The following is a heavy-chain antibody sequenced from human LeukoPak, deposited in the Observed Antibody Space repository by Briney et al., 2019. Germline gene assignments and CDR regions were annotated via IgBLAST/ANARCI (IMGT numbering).Heavy chain of an antibody. Sequence: GGSLRLSCAASGFTVSSSYMSWVRQAPGKGLEWVSVFYSGGKTYYTDSVKGRLTISRDNSKNTLYLQMNSLRAEDTAVYYCESRDCSGGRCHFAGADPFDYWGQGTLVTVSS. V-gene: IGHV3-53*01. D-gene: IGHD2-15*01. J-gene: IGHJ4*02. CDR2: FYSGGKT. CDR3: ESRDCSGGRCHFAGADPFDY. CDR1: GFTVSSSY.